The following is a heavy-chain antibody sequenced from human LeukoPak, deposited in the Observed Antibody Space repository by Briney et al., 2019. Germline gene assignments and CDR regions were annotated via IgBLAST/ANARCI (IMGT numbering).Heavy chain of an antibody. CDR2: ISSSGSTI. J-gene: IGHJ4*02. CDR3: AREAASGYYHEVDY. Sequence: PGGSLRLSCAASGFTFSSYEMNWVRQAPGKWLEWVSYISSSGSTIYYADSVKGRFTISRDNAKNSLYLQMNSLRAEDTAVYYCAREAASGYYHEVDYWGQGTLVTVSS. V-gene: IGHV3-48*03. CDR1: GFTFSSYE. D-gene: IGHD3-3*01.